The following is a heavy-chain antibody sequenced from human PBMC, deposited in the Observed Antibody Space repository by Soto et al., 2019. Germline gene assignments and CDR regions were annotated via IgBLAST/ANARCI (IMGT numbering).Heavy chain of an antibody. D-gene: IGHD1-26*01. Sequence: GSLRLSCSASACFFSSYAVHWVRQAPGKGLKYVSSISSSGVATYYADSVKGRFAISRDNSKNTLYLQMSSLRPEDTAVYYCVKDRWVDYWGQGTLVNASS. CDR2: ISSSGVAT. V-gene: IGHV3-64D*06. J-gene: IGHJ4*02. CDR3: VKDRWVDY. CDR1: ACFFSSYA.